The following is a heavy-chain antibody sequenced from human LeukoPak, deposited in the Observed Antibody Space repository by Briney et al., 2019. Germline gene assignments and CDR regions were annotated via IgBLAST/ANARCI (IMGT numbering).Heavy chain of an antibody. V-gene: IGHV4-61*02. D-gene: IGHD1-26*01. CDR2: IYADGSS. J-gene: IGHJ4*02. CDR3: ARRGAPSKFYYFDS. Sequence: SETLSLTCTVSGGSVGSDNSYWNWIRQPAGKGLEWIGRIYADGSSTYNPSLKSRVTILVDTSRNQFSLRLSSMTAADTAVYYCARRGAPSKFYYFDSWGQGTLVTVSS. CDR1: GGSVGSDNSY.